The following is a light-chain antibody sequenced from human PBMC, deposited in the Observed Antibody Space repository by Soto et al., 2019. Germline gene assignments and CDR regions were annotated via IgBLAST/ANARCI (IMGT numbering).Light chain of an antibody. CDR2: GVF. V-gene: IGKV1-17*01. J-gene: IGKJ1*01. CDR3: LQHRSYPWT. Sequence: DIQVTQSPSSLSASVGDRVTLTCRASQGIGDDLGWYQQQPGRAPKRLIYGVFNLQSGVPSRFSGSGSGTEFTLTISSLQPEDFSTYYCLQHRSYPWTFGQGTKVEIK. CDR1: QGIGDD.